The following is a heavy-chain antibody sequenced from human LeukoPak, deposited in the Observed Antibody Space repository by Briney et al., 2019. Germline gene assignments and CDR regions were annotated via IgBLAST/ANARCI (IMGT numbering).Heavy chain of an antibody. J-gene: IGHJ6*02. Sequence: GGSLRLSCAASGFTFSSFYMTWVRQAPGKGLEWVATIKQDGSDKHYVDSVKGRFTISRDNSKNTLYLQMNSLRAEDTAVYYCAKDGAAASLPGYYGMDVWGQGTTVTVSS. D-gene: IGHD6-13*01. CDR3: AKDGAAASLPGYYGMDV. V-gene: IGHV3-7*03. CDR2: IKQDGSDK. CDR1: GFTFSSFY.